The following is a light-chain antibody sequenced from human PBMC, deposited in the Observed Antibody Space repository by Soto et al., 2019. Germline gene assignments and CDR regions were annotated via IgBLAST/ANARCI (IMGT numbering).Light chain of an antibody. CDR1: QGISNY. J-gene: IGKJ1*01. Sequence: DIQMTQSPSSLSASVGDRVTITCRASQGISNYLAWYQQKPGKVPKLLIYAASTLQSGVPSRFSGSGYGTDFTLTISSLQPEDVATYYCPKYNSAPWTFGQGTKVEIK. CDR2: AAS. V-gene: IGKV1-27*01. CDR3: PKYNSAPWT.